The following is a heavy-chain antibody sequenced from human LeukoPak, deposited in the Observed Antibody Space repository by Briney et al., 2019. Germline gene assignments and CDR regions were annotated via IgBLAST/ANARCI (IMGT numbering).Heavy chain of an antibody. CDR1: GFIFTNYF. V-gene: IGHV3-7*01. CDR3: ATDRGWRTSGYYLYYFEY. D-gene: IGHD3-3*01. Sequence: GGSLRLSCAASGFIFTNYFMSWVRQAPGKGLEWVASIKHDGSEKYYVDSVRGQFTISRDNTMNSLYLQMSSLRAEDTAVYYCATDRGWRTSGYYLYYFEYWGQGTLVTYSS. J-gene: IGHJ4*02. CDR2: IKHDGSEK.